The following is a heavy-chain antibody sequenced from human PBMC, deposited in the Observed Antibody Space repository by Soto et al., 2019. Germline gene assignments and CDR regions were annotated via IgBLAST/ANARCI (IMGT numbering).Heavy chain of an antibody. J-gene: IGHJ5*02. V-gene: IGHV1-24*01. Sequence: VASVKVSCKVSGYTLTELSMHWVRQAPGKGLEWMGGFDPEDGETIYAQKFQSRVTMTEDTSTDTAYMELSSLRSEDTAVYYCATDRGGAALLNWFDPWGQGTLVTVSS. CDR2: FDPEDGET. D-gene: IGHD2-15*01. CDR1: GYTLTELS. CDR3: ATDRGGAALLNWFDP.